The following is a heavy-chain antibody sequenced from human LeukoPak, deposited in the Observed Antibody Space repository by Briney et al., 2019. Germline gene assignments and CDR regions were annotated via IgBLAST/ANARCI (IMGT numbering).Heavy chain of an antibody. J-gene: IGHJ4*02. V-gene: IGHV4-59*08. CDR2: IYYSGST. Sequence: SETLSLTCTVSGGSISSYYWSWIRQPPGKGLERIGYIYYSGSTNYNPSLKSRVTISVDTSKNQFSLKLSSVTAADTAVYYCARRGGSGSLFGGYYFDYWGQGTLVTVSS. D-gene: IGHD3-10*01. CDR1: GGSISSYY. CDR3: ARRGGSGSLFGGYYFDY.